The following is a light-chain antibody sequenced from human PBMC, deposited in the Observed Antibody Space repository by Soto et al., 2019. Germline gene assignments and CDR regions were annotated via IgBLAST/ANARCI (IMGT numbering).Light chain of an antibody. CDR3: RAWYDSLNGFWV. J-gene: IGLJ3*02. CDR2: SDN. CDR1: SSNIGSNT. Sequence: QSVLTQPPSASGTPGQRVTISCSGSSSNIGSNTVNWYQQLPGTAPKLLIYSDNQRPSWVPDRFSGSKTGTSASLAISGGQYEDEADYYCRAWYDSLNGFWVFGGGTKLTVL. V-gene: IGLV1-44*01.